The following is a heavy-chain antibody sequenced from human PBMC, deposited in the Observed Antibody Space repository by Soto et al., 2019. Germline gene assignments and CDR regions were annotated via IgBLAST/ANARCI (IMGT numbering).Heavy chain of an antibody. CDR1: GFTFSSYG. CDR2: IWYDGSNK. D-gene: IGHD3-3*01. V-gene: IGHV3-33*01. Sequence: PGGSLRLSCAASGFTFSSYGMHWVRQAPGKGLEWVAVIWYDGSNKYYADSVKGRFTISRDNSKNTLYLQMNSLRAEDTAVYYCARALTIFGVVDYYYGMDVWGQGTTVTVSS. CDR3: ARALTIFGVVDYYYGMDV. J-gene: IGHJ6*02.